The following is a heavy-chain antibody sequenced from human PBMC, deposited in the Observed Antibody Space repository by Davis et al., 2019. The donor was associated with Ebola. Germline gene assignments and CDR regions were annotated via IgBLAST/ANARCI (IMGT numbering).Heavy chain of an antibody. CDR1: GYTFTSYA. J-gene: IGHJ3*02. V-gene: IGHV1-3*01. D-gene: IGHD3-9*01. Sequence: ASVKVSCKASGYTFTSYAMHWVRQAPGQRLEWMGWINAGNGNTKYSQKFQGRVTITRDTSASTAYMELSSLRSEDTAVYYCARAVLRYFGRRDGFDIWGQGTMVTVSS. CDR2: INAGNGNT. CDR3: ARAVLRYFGRRDGFDI.